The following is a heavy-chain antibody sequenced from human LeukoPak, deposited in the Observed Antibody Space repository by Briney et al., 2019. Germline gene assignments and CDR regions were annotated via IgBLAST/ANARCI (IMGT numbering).Heavy chain of an antibody. V-gene: IGHV3-23*01. CDR2: ISGSGGST. J-gene: IGHJ4*02. D-gene: IGHD6-19*01. CDR1: GFTFSSYA. CDR3: GKVPGPYSSGWYYFDY. Sequence: GGSLRLSCAASGFTFSSYAMSWVRQAPGKGLEWVSAISGSGGSTYYADSVKGRFTISRDNSKNTLYLQMNSLRAEDTAVYYCGKVPGPYSSGWYYFDYWGQGTLVTVSS.